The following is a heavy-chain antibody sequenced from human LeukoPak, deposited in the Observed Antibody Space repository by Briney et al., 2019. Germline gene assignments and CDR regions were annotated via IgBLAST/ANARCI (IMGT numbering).Heavy chain of an antibody. D-gene: IGHD3-22*01. CDR2: FDPEDGET. CDR3: ARDGHRRYYYDSSGREHAFDI. Sequence: ASVKVSCKVSGYTLTELSMHWVRQAPGKGLEWMGGFDPEDGETIYAQKFQGRVTMTEDTSTDTAYMELSSLRSDDTAVYYCARDGHRRYYYDSSGREHAFDIWGQGTMVTVSS. J-gene: IGHJ3*02. V-gene: IGHV1-24*01. CDR1: GYTLTELS.